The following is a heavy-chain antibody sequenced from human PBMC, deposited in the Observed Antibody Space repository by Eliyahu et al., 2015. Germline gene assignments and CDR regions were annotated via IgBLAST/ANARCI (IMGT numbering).Heavy chain of an antibody. V-gene: IGHV4-31*03. CDR1: GGSISSGXYX. D-gene: IGHD3-16*01. J-gene: IGHJ3*02. CDR2: IYYSGST. Sequence: QVQLQESGPGLVKPSQTLSLTCTVSGGSISSGXYXWXXIRXXPGKGLEWIGYIYYSGSTYYNPSLKSRVTISVDTSKNQFSLKLSSVTAADTAVYYCARVVKIHHYDYVWGSYPAGGAFDIWGQGTMVTVSS. CDR3: ARVVKIHHYDYVWGSYPAGGAFDI.